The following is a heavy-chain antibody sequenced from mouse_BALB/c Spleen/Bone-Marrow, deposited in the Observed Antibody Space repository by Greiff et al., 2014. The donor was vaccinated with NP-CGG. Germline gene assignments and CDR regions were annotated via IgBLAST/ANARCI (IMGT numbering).Heavy chain of an antibody. D-gene: IGHD1-1*01. Sequence: HLVESGPELVKPGPSVKMSCKASGYTFTSYVMHWVKQKPGQGLEWIGYINPYNDGIKYNEKFKGKATLTSDKSSSTAYMELSSLTSEDSAVYLCGRDYYGSTSFAYWGQGTLVTVSA. CDR3: GRDYYGSTSFAY. J-gene: IGHJ3*01. CDR1: GYTFTSYV. V-gene: IGHV1-14*01. CDR2: INPYNDGI.